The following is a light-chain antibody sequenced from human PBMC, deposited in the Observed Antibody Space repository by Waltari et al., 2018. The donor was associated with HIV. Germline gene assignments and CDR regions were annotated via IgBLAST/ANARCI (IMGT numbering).Light chain of an antibody. CDR1: SSNIGAGYD. Sequence: QSVLPQPPSVSGAPGQRVTISCTGSSSNIGAGYDVHWYQQLPGTAPKLLIYGNNNRPSGVPDRFSGSKSDTSASLAITGLQAEDEADYYCQSFDRSLSAWVFGGGTKLTVL. V-gene: IGLV1-40*01. J-gene: IGLJ2*01. CDR3: QSFDRSLSAWV. CDR2: GNN.